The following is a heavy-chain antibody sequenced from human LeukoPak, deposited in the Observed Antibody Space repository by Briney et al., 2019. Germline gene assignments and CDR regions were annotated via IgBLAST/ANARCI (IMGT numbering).Heavy chain of an antibody. D-gene: IGHD1-26*01. CDR2: MYHSGST. CDR1: GGSISSSSYY. J-gene: IGHJ4*02. Sequence: SETLSLTCTVSGGSISSSSYYWGWIRQPPGKGLEWIGSMYHSGSTYYNPSLKSRVTISVDTSKNQFSLKLSSVTAADTAVYYCASLRKRSYYARGFDYWGQGTLVTVSS. CDR3: ASLRKRSYYARGFDY. V-gene: IGHV4-39*01.